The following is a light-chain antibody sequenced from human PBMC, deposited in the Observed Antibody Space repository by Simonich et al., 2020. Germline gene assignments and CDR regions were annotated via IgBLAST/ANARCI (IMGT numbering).Light chain of an antibody. V-gene: IGLV6-57*01. Sequence: NFMLTQPHSVSESPGKTVTISCTRRSGSIASNYVQWYQQRPGSSPTTVIYEYNQRPSGVPDRFSGSIDSSSNSASLTISGLKTEDEADYYCQSYDSSNWVFGGGTKLTVL. J-gene: IGLJ3*02. CDR2: EYN. CDR1: SGSIASNY. CDR3: QSYDSSNWV.